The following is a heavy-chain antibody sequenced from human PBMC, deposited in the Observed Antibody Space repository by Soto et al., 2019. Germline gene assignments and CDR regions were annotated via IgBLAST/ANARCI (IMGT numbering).Heavy chain of an antibody. CDR1: GFSVSSNY. Sequence: EMQLVESGGGLVQPGESLRLSCAASGFSVSSNYMSWVRQAPGKGLEWVSVIYAGGNTHYADSVEGRFTISRDNSNNMLYLQMNSLSAEDTAVYYCVREKVTMIVGFYYFDYWGQGTRVTVSS. J-gene: IGHJ4*02. V-gene: IGHV3-66*01. CDR3: VREKVTMIVGFYYFDY. D-gene: IGHD3-22*01. CDR2: IYAGGNT.